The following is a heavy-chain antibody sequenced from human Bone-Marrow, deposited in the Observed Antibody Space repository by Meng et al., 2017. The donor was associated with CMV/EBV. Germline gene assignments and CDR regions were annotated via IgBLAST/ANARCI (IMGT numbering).Heavy chain of an antibody. D-gene: IGHD3-16*01. CDR1: GFTFSSYA. CDR2: ISSSSSYI. Sequence: GESLKISCAASGFTFSSYAMTWVRQSPVKGLEWVSSISSSSSYIYYADSVKGRFTISRDNAKNSLYLQMNSLRAEDTAVYYCSKNGGWLIEHWGQGTMVTVSS. V-gene: IGHV3-21*01. J-gene: IGHJ1*01. CDR3: SKNGGWLIEH.